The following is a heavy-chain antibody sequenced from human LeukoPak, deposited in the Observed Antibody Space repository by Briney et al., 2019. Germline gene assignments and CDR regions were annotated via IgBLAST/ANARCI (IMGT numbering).Heavy chain of an antibody. J-gene: IGHJ4*02. D-gene: IGHD6-19*01. CDR1: GFTFSSYD. V-gene: IGHV3-13*01. CDR3: ARGSKYSSGWYTGSKFDY. CDR2: IGTAGDT. Sequence: GGSLRLSCAASGFTFSSYDMHWVRQATGKGLEWVSAIGTAGDTYYPGSVKGRFTISRENAKNSLYLQMNSLRAGDTAVYYCARGSKYSSGWYTGSKFDYWGQGTLVTVSS.